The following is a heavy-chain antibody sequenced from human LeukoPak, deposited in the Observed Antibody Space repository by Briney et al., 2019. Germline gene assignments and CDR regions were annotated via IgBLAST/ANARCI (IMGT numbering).Heavy chain of an antibody. CDR3: ARQNLQWLRLYYFDY. CDR2: IYTSGST. V-gene: IGHV4-4*07. J-gene: IGHJ4*02. Sequence: PLETLSLTCTVSGGSISSYYWSWIRQPAGKGLEWIGRIYTSGSTNYNPSLKSRVTMSVDTSKNQFSLKLSSVTAADTAVYYCARQNLQWLRLYYFDYWGQGTLVTVSS. CDR1: GGSISSYY. D-gene: IGHD3-22*01.